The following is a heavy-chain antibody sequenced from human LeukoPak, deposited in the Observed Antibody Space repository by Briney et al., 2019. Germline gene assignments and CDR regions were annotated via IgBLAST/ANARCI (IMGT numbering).Heavy chain of an antibody. CDR2: IRNDGSII. D-gene: IGHD3-16*01. Sequence: GGSLRLSCATSGFTFSSYGMHWIRQAPGKGLEWVAFIRNDGSIIYNADSVKGRFTISRDNSKNTLYVQMNSLRADDTAVYYCAKDTPLCYFDYWGQGTQVTVSS. CDR1: GFTFSSYG. V-gene: IGHV3-30*02. J-gene: IGHJ4*02. CDR3: AKDTPLCYFDY.